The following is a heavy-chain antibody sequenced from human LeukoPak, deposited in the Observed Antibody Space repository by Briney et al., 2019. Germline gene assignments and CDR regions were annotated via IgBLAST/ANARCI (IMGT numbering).Heavy chain of an antibody. CDR1: GFTFSSYA. D-gene: IGHD3-3*01. Sequence: QPGRSLRLSCAASGFTFSSYAMHWVRQAPGKGLEWVAVISYDGSNKYYADPVKGRFTISRDNSKNTLYLQMNSLRAEDTAVYYCAGGWSEADYWGQGTLVTVSS. V-gene: IGHV3-30-3*01. CDR2: ISYDGSNK. J-gene: IGHJ4*02. CDR3: AGGWSEADY.